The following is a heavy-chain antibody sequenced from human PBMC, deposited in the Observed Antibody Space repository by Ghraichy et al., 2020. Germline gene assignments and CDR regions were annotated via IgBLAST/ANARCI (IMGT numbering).Heavy chain of an antibody. CDR3: AREGYCSSTSCYTRYYYYYYGMDV. CDR1: GYTFTSYG. CDR2: ISAYNGNT. Sequence: ASVKVSCKASGYTFTSYGISWVRQAPGQGLEWMGWISAYNGNTNYAQKLQGRVTMTTDTSTNTAYMELRSLRSDDTAVYYCAREGYCSSTSCYTRYYYYYYGMDVWGQGTTVTVSS. D-gene: IGHD2-2*02. J-gene: IGHJ6*02. V-gene: IGHV1-18*01.